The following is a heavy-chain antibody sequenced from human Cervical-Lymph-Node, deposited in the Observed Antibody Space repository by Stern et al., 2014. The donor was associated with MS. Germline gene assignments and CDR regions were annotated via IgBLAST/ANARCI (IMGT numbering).Heavy chain of an antibody. J-gene: IGHJ6*02. D-gene: IGHD7-27*01. V-gene: IGHV3-30*18. CDR3: AKDHLLRTGEDYYYPMDV. Sequence: QVQLVESGGGVVQPGSSLRLSCAASGFTFSIYGMHWVRQAPGKGLDWVAIISSDESHKWYVDSVKGRFTISRDNSKNTLYLQMNSLRPEDTAVYYCAKDHLLRTGEDYYYPMDVWGQGTTVTVSS. CDR2: ISSDESHK. CDR1: GFTFSIYG.